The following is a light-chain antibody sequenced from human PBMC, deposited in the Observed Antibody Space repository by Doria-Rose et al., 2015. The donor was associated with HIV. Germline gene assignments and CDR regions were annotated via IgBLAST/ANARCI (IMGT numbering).Light chain of an antibody. CDR1: QGISNS. V-gene: IGKV1-27*01. J-gene: IGKJ1*01. CDR3: QKYDSAPWT. Sequence: TQSPSSLSASVGDRVTITCRASQGISNSLAWYQQKPGKVPKLLICAASTLRSGVPSRFSGSGSGTDFTFAISSLQPEDVATYYRQKYDSAPWTFGQGTKVEI. CDR2: AAS.